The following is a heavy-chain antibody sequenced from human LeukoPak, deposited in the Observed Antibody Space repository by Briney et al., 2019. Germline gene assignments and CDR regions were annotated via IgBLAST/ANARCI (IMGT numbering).Heavy chain of an antibody. Sequence: PSETLSLTCAVYGGSFSGYYWSWIRQPPGKGLEWIGEISHSGSTNYNPSLKSRVTISVDTSKNQFSLKLSSVTAADTAVYYCARQRKIAAAGTRFDYWGQGTLVTVSS. V-gene: IGHV4-34*01. CDR2: ISHSGST. D-gene: IGHD6-13*01. J-gene: IGHJ4*02. CDR1: GGSFSGYY. CDR3: ARQRKIAAAGTRFDY.